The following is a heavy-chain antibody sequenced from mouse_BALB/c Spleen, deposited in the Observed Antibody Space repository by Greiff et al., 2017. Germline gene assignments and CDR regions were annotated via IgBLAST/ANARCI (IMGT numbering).Heavy chain of an antibody. J-gene: IGHJ2*01. Sequence: DVMLVESGGGLVQPGGSLKLSCAASGFTFSSYGMSWVRQTPDKRLELVATINSNGGSTYYPDSVKGRFTISRDNAKNTLYLQMSSLKSEDTAMYYCARAGSSYFDYWGQGTTLTVSS. CDR1: GFTFSSYG. D-gene: IGHD1-1*01. V-gene: IGHV5-6-3*01. CDR2: INSNGGST. CDR3: ARAGSSYFDY.